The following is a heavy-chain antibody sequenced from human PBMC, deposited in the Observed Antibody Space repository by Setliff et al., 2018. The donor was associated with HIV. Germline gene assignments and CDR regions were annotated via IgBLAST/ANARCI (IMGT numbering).Heavy chain of an antibody. CDR2: ISYDVTNK. D-gene: IGHD4-17*01. CDR3: ARDRRYSWTTVVAQDAFDI. Sequence: PGESLRLSCAASEFTFTSYGMHWVRQAPGKGLEWVATISYDVTNKYYADSLKGRFTISRDNSKNTLYLQMSSLRAEDTAVYYCARDRRYSWTTVVAQDAFDIWGQGTMVTVSS. J-gene: IGHJ3*02. CDR1: EFTFTSYG. V-gene: IGHV3-33*01.